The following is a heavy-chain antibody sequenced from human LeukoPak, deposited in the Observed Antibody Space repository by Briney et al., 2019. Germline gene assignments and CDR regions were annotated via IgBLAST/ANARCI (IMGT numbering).Heavy chain of an antibody. Sequence: GGSLRLSCAASGFAFSSYWMSWVRQAPGKGREWVANIKQDGSEKYYVDSVKGRFTISRDNAKNSLYLQMNSLRAEDTAVYYCAGHHQAYSRTYWGQGTLVTVSS. CDR3: AGHHQAYSRTY. CDR2: IKQDGSEK. J-gene: IGHJ4*02. CDR1: GFAFSSYW. D-gene: IGHD6-13*01. V-gene: IGHV3-7*01.